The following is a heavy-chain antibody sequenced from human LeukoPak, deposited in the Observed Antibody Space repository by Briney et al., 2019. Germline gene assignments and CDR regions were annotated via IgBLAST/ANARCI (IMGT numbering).Heavy chain of an antibody. CDR3: ARVPIYDSSGYYGPYYFDY. D-gene: IGHD3-22*01. J-gene: IGHJ4*02. Sequence: PGGSLRLSCAASGLTFSSYWMSWVRQAPGKGLEWVANIKQDGSEKYYVDSVKGRFTISRDNAKNSLYLQMNSLRAEDTAVYYCARVPIYDSSGYYGPYYFDYWGQGTLVTVSS. V-gene: IGHV3-7*01. CDR2: IKQDGSEK. CDR1: GLTFSSYW.